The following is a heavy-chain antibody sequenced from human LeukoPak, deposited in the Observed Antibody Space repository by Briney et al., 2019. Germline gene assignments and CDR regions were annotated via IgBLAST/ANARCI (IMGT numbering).Heavy chain of an antibody. J-gene: IGHJ3*02. D-gene: IGHD3-3*02. CDR3: ARDYILPLETDNGDGFAI. Sequence: ASVKVSCKSSGYTFRQYSISWVRQAPGKGFEWMGWVSPSHTTRVYAQEFQGRVTMTADTNTNTVSMELRSLRFDDTAVYFCARDYILPLETDNGDGFAIWGQGTVVTVSS. CDR1: GYTFRQYS. CDR2: VSPSHTTR. V-gene: IGHV1-18*01.